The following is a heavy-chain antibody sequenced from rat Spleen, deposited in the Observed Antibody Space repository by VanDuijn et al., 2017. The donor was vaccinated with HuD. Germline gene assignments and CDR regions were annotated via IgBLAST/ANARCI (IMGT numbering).Heavy chain of an antibody. D-gene: IGHD1-2*01. V-gene: IGHV5-25*01. CDR2: ISPSGGST. CDR3: ARQRSIAAIEVMDA. Sequence: EVQLVESGGGLVQPGRSLKLSCAASGFTFSNYDMAWVRQAPTKGLEWVASISPSGGSTYYRDSVKGRFTVSRDDAKSTLYLQMDSLRSEDTSTYYWARQRSIAAIEVMDAWGQGASVTVSS. CDR1: GFTFSNYD. J-gene: IGHJ4*01.